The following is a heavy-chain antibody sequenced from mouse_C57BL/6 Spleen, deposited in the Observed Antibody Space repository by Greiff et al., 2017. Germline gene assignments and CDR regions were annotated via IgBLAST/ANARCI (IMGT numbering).Heavy chain of an antibody. D-gene: IGHD3-3*01. Sequence: QVQLQQPGAELVKPGASVKLSCKASGYTFTSYWMQWVKQRPGQGLEWIGEIDPSDSYTNYNQKFQGKATLTVDTYSSTAYMQLSSLASEDSAVDYCARSPGRRGYFDYWGQGTTLTVSS. V-gene: IGHV1-50*01. CDR1: GYTFTSYW. CDR2: IDPSDSYT. CDR3: ARSPGRRGYFDY. J-gene: IGHJ2*01.